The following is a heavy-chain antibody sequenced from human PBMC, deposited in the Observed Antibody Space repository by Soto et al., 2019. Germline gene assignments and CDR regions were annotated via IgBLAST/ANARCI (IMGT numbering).Heavy chain of an antibody. Sequence: QVQLVESGGGVVQPGRSLRLSCAASGFTFSSYGMHWVRQAPGKGLEWVAVIWYDGSNKYYADSVKGRFTISRDNSKNTLYLQMNSLRDEYTAVYYCARPSDFDWRKTYGMDVW. CDR3: ARPSDFDWRKTYGMDV. CDR1: GFTFSSYG. V-gene: IGHV3-33*01. J-gene: IGHJ6*01. CDR2: IWYDGSNK. D-gene: IGHD3-9*01.